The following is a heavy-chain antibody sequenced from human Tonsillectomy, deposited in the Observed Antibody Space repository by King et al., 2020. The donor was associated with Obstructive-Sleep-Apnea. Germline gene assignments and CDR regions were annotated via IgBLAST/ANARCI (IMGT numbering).Heavy chain of an antibody. Sequence: QLVQSGAEVKKPGESLKISCKGSGYSFTTYWIGWVRQMPGKGLEWMGIIYPGDSDTRYSPSFQGQVTISADKSISTAYLQWSSLKASDTAMYSCARRKHDSGGESLGFDPWGQGTLVTVSS. CDR1: GYSFTTYW. D-gene: IGHD4-23*01. J-gene: IGHJ5*02. CDR2: IYPGDSDT. CDR3: ARRKHDSGGESLGFDP. V-gene: IGHV5-51*01.